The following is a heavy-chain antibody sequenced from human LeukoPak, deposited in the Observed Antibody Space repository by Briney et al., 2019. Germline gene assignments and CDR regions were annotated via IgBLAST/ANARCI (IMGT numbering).Heavy chain of an antibody. Sequence: SVKVSCKASGGTFSSYAISWVRQAPGQGLEWMGRIIPILGIANYAQKFQGRVTITADKSTSTAYMELSSLRSEDTVVYYCARVDTAMVSIDYWGQGTLVTVSS. D-gene: IGHD5-18*01. V-gene: IGHV1-69*04. J-gene: IGHJ4*02. CDR2: IIPILGIA. CDR1: GGTFSSYA. CDR3: ARVDTAMVSIDY.